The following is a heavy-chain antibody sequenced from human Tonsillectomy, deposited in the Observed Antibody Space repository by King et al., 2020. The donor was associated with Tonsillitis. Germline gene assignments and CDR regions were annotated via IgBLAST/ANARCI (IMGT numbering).Heavy chain of an antibody. V-gene: IGHV3-30-3*01. CDR3: AGGGVVPPAPFYS. Sequence: QLVQSGGGVVQPGRSLRLSCAASGFTFSSYAMHWVRQAPGKGLEWVAVISYDGSNKYYADSVKGRFTISRDNSKNTLYLQMNSLRTEDTAVYYCAGGGVVPPAPFYSGGRGPLFPFSS. CDR2: ISYDGSNK. CDR1: GFTFSSYA. D-gene: IGHD2-2*01. J-gene: IGHJ4*02.